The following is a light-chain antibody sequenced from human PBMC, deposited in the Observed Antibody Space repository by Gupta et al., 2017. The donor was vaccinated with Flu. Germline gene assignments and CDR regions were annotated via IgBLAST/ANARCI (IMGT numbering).Light chain of an antibody. CDR3: LRRTLPWL. Sequence: DIGMPQSPLSLPVTLGQPASISCRSGQSLVYKNGITHLNWFQQRRGQSPWRLSYEVSNRDSGVPDRFSGSGYGSDFTLXIRRVEAEDVGVYCCLRRTLPWLFGXGPRL. V-gene: IGKV2-30*01. CDR1: QSLVYKNGITH. J-gene: IGKJ2*01. CDR2: EVS.